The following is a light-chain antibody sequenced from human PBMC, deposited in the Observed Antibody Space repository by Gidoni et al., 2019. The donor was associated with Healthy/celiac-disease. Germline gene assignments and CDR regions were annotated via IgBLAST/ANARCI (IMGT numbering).Light chain of an antibody. Sequence: DIVMTQSPDSLAVSLGERATINCKSSQSVLYSSNNKNYVAWYQQKPGKPPKLLIYWASTRESGVPDRFSGSGSGTDFTLTISSLQAEDVAVYYCQQYYSTRSITFGQGTRLEIK. J-gene: IGKJ5*01. CDR3: QQYYSTRSIT. V-gene: IGKV4-1*01. CDR2: WAS. CDR1: QSVLYSSNNKNY.